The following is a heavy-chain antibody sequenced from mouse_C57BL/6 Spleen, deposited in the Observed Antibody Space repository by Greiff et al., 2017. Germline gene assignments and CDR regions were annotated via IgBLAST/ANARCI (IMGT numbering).Heavy chain of an antibody. CDR1: GYTFTSYG. J-gene: IGHJ2*01. CDR2: IYPRSGNT. V-gene: IGHV1-81*01. Sequence: QVQLQQSGAELARPGASVKLSCKASGYTFTSYGISWVKQRPGQGLEWIGEIYPRSGNTYYNEKFKGKATLTADKSSSTAYMELRSLTSEDSAVYFCANYGDYGSSYGLDYWGQGTTLTVSS. CDR3: ANYGDYGSSYGLDY. D-gene: IGHD1-1*01.